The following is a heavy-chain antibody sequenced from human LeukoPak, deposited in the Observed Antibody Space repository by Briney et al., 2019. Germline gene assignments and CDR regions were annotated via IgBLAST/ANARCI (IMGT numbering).Heavy chain of an antibody. CDR2: IIPIFGTA. J-gene: IGHJ4*02. CDR3: AIPKAGGTTNYFDY. V-gene: IGHV1-69*05. D-gene: IGHD1-1*01. CDR1: GGTFSSYA. Sequence: SVKVSCKASGGTFSSYAISWVRQAPGQGLEWMGGIIPIFGTANYAQKFQGRVTITTDESTSTAYMELSSQRSEDTAVYYCAIPKAGGTTNYFDYWGQGTLVTVSS.